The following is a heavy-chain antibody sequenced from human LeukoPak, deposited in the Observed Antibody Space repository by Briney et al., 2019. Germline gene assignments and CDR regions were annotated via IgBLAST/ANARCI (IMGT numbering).Heavy chain of an antibody. CDR1: GFPFVSIS. D-gene: IGHD3-3*01. CDR3: AVLSGEEWFLDY. J-gene: IGHJ4*02. CDR2: ISSSSSYI. Sequence: GGPLSLSCPPSGFPFVSISWNGSRQAQGRGRGGVSSISSSSSYIYYADSVKGRFTISRDNAKNSLYLQMNSLRAEDTAVYYCAVLSGEEWFLDYWGQGTLVTVSS. V-gene: IGHV3-21*01.